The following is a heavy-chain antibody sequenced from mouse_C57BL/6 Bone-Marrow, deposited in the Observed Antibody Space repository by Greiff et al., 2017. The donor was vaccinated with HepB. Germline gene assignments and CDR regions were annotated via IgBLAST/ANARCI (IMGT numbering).Heavy chain of an antibody. Sequence: EVMLVESEGGLVQPGSSMKLSCTASGFTFSDYYMAWVRQVPEKGLEWVANINYDGSSTYYLDSLKSRFIISRDNAKNILYLQMSSLKSEDTATYYCARGRTTVVATEWVFDYWGQGTTLTVSS. CDR1: GFTFSDYY. V-gene: IGHV5-16*01. CDR3: ARGRTTVVATEWVFDY. J-gene: IGHJ2*01. CDR2: INYDGSST. D-gene: IGHD1-1*01.